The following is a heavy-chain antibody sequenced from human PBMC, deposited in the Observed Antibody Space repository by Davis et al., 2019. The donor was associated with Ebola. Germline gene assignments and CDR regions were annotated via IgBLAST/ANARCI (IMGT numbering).Heavy chain of an antibody. Sequence: GESLKISCAASGFTFSNAWMSWVRQAPGKGLEWVGRIRSKTDGGTTDYAAPVKGRFTISRDDSKNTLYLQMNSLKTEDTAVYYCTTHRRRITIFGVVHAEPWGQGTLVTVSS. CDR1: GFTFSNAW. J-gene: IGHJ5*02. CDR3: TTHRRRITIFGVVHAEP. V-gene: IGHV3-15*01. D-gene: IGHD3-3*01. CDR2: IRSKTDGGTT.